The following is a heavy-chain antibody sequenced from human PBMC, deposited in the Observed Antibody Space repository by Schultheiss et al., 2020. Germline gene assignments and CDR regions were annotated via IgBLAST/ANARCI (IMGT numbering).Heavy chain of an antibody. CDR1: GGSISSGDYY. CDR2: LYYTGTT. V-gene: IGHV4-61*08. D-gene: IGHD3-16*01. Sequence: SQTLSLTCTVSGGSISSGDYYWSWIRQPPGKGLEWIGYLYYTGTTDYNPSLERRVTISEDTAKNQLSLRLSSVSTADTAVYYCATGRFGWFDRWGQGTLVTVSS. CDR3: ATGRFGWFDR. J-gene: IGHJ5*02.